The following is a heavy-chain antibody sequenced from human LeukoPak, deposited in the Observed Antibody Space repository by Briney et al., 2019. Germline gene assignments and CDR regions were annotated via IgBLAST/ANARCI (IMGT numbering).Heavy chain of an antibody. Sequence: ASVKVSCKASGYTFTCYYIHWVRQAPGQGLEWMGIMSPNSGSASYAQKFQGRITMTRDLSTGTVYMELSSLTSEDTAVYYCARDACSSNSCYDSWGQGTQVTVSS. CDR2: MSPNSGSA. V-gene: IGHV1-46*01. D-gene: IGHD2-2*01. CDR1: GYTFTCYY. J-gene: IGHJ4*02. CDR3: ARDACSSNSCYDS.